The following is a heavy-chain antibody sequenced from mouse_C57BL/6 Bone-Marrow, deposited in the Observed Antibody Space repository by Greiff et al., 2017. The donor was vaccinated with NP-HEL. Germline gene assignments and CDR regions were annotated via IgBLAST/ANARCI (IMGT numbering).Heavy chain of an antibody. CDR2: ISSGGSYT. Sequence: EVQLQESGGDLVKPGGSLKLSCAASGFTFSSYGMSWVRQTPDKRLEWVATISSGGSYTYYPDSVKGRFTISRDNAKNTLYLQMSSLKSEDTAMYYCASRYDYDGAWFAYWGQGTLVTVSA. D-gene: IGHD2-4*01. CDR3: ASRYDYDGAWFAY. V-gene: IGHV5-6*01. J-gene: IGHJ3*01. CDR1: GFTFSSYG.